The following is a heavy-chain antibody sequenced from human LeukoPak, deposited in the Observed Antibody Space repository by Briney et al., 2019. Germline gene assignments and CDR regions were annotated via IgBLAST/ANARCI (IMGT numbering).Heavy chain of an antibody. D-gene: IGHD3-10*01. CDR3: ARRNYGSPRWFDP. V-gene: IGHV1-8*01. CDR2: MNPNSGKT. Sequence: ASVKVSCKASGYTFSSYDINWVRQATGQGLEWMGWMNPNSGKTGYAQKFQGRVTMTRNTCISTAYMELSSLRSEDTAVYYCARRNYGSPRWFDPWGQRTLVTVSS. J-gene: IGHJ5*02. CDR1: GYTFSSYD.